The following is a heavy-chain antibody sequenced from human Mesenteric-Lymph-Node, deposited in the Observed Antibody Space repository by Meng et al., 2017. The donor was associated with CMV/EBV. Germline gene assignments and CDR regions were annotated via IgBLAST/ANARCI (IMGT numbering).Heavy chain of an antibody. V-gene: IGHV4-34*01. CDR3: ARLWNPKFLAGDPFRDY. Sequence: ESLKISCAASGFTVSSNHMSWVRQAPGKGLEWIGEIYHSGGTNYSPSLKSRVTISVDTTKNQFFLKLRSVTAADTAVYYCARLWNPKFLAGDPFRDYWGQGTLVTVSS. J-gene: IGHJ4*02. CDR1: GFTVSSNH. CDR2: IYHSGGT. D-gene: IGHD7-27*01.